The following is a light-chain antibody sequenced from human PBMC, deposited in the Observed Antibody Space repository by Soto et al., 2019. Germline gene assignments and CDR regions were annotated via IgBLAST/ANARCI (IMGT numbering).Light chain of an antibody. V-gene: IGKV1-27*01. CDR1: QAISNY. J-gene: IGKJ1*01. CDR3: QKHNSASWT. Sequence: DIQMTQSPSSLSASVGDSVTIPCRASQAISNYLVWYQQKPGKIPKVLIYAASTLQSGVASRFSGSGSGTDFTLTVSSLQPEDVASSYCQKHNSASWTFGRGTKVDIK. CDR2: AAS.